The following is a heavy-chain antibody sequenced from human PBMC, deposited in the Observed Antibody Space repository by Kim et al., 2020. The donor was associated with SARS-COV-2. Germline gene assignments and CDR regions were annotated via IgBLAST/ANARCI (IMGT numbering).Heavy chain of an antibody. Sequence: GGSLRLSCAASGFTFSSYAMSWVRQAPGKGLEWVSAISGSGGSTYYADSVKGRFTISRDNSKNTLYLQMNSLRAEDTAVYYCAKVRGWAGSGSRVDYWGQGTLVTVSS. J-gene: IGHJ4*02. D-gene: IGHD3-10*01. CDR1: GFTFSSYA. V-gene: IGHV3-23*01. CDR3: AKVRGWAGSGSRVDY. CDR2: ISGSGGST.